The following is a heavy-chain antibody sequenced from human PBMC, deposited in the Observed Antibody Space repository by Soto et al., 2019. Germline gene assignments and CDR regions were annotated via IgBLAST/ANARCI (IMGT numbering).Heavy chain of an antibody. D-gene: IGHD6-6*01. V-gene: IGHV4-30-4*01. Sequence: SETLSLTCTVSGGSISSGDSYWTWIRQPPGKGLEWIGYIYYSGSTYYNPSLKSRVTISVDKSKNQFSLKLSSVTAADTAVYYCARTVLEYSRDRIPLYYFDYWGQGTLVTVSS. CDR2: IYYSGST. J-gene: IGHJ4*02. CDR3: ARTVLEYSRDRIPLYYFDY. CDR1: GGSISSGDSY.